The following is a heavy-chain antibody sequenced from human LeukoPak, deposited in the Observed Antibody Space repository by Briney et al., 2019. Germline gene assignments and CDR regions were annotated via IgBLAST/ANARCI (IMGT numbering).Heavy chain of an antibody. J-gene: IGHJ6*03. Sequence: GGSLRLSCAASGFPLRTSHMNWVRQAPGKGLEWVSSISGSGGSTYYADSVRGRFTISRDNAKNSLYLQMNSLRAEDTAVYYCARDRGSYNYYYMDVWGKGTTVTISS. V-gene: IGHV3-21*01. CDR3: ARDRGSYNYYYMDV. CDR1: GFPLRTSH. D-gene: IGHD1-26*01. CDR2: ISGSGGST.